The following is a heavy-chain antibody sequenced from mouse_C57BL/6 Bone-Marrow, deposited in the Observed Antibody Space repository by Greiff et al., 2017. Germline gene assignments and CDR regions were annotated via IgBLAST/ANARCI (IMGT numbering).Heavy chain of an antibody. CDR1: GFSLTSYG. J-gene: IGHJ4*01. CDR3: ARRGTMINYAMDY. CDR2: IWSGGST. D-gene: IGHD2-4*01. Sequence: QVKLQQSGPGLVQPSQSLSITCPVSGFSLTSYGVHWVRQSPGKGLEWLGVIWSGGSTDYNAAFISRLSISKDNSKSQVFFKMNSLQADDTAIYYCARRGTMINYAMDYWGQGTSVTVSS. V-gene: IGHV2-2*01.